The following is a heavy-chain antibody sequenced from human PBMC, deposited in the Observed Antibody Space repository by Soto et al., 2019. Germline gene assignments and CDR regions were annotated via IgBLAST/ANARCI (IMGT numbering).Heavy chain of an antibody. V-gene: IGHV3-30-3*01. CDR3: ARVPTVVTTAYYFDS. J-gene: IGHJ4*02. Sequence: QVQLVESGGGVVQPGRSLRLSCAASGFTFSSYAMHWVRQAPGKGLEWVAVISYDGSNKYYADSVKGRFTISRDNSKNTLYLQMTSLRAEDTAVYYCARVPTVVTTAYYFDSWGQGTLVTVSS. CDR2: ISYDGSNK. CDR1: GFTFSSYA. D-gene: IGHD4-17*01.